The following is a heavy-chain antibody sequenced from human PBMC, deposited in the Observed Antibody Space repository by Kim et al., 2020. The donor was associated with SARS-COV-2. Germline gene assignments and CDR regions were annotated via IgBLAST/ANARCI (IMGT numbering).Heavy chain of an antibody. CDR2: INAGNGNT. CDR3: ARGSVFGLECLDY. CDR1: GYTFTSYA. Sequence: ASVKVSCKASGYTFTSYAMHWVRQAPGQRLEWMGWINAGNGNTKYSQKFQGRVTITRDTSASTAYMELSSLRSEDTAVYYCARGSVFGLECLDYWGQGTLVTVSS. D-gene: IGHD3-3*01. J-gene: IGHJ4*02. V-gene: IGHV1-3*01.